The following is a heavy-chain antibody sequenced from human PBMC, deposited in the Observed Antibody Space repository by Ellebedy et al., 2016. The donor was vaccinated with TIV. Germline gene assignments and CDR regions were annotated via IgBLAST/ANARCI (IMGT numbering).Heavy chain of an antibody. J-gene: IGHJ4*02. CDR2: IYYSGST. CDR1: GGSISSYY. D-gene: IGHD1-1*01. CDR3: ACVGTAFDY. Sequence: MPSETLSLTCTVSGGSISSYYWSWIRQPPGKGLEWIGYIYYSGSTNHNPSLKSRITISVDTSKNQFSLKESSVTSADTAVYYFACVGTAFDYWGPGTLVTVSS. V-gene: IGHV4-59*01.